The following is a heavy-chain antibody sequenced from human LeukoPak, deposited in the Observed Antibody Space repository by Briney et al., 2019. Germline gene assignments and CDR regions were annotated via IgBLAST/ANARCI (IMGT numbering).Heavy chain of an antibody. CDR2: IWYDGSNK. D-gene: IGHD3-22*01. CDR3: ARDYYDSSGYYSEYFQH. CDR1: GFTFSSYG. Sequence: GGSLRLSCAASGFTFSSYGMHWVRQAPGKGLEWVGVIWYDGSNKYYADSVKGRFTISRDNSKNTLYLQMNSLRAEDTAVYYCARDYYDSSGYYSEYFQHWGQGTLVTVSS. V-gene: IGHV3-33*01. J-gene: IGHJ1*01.